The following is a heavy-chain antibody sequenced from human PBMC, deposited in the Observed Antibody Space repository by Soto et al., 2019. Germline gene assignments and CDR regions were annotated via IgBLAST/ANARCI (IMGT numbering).Heavy chain of an antibody. D-gene: IGHD4-4*01. J-gene: IGHJ6*02. CDR3: AREVATTVLYYYYGMDV. CDR2: ISAYNGNT. Sequence: VKVSCKASGYTFTSYGISWVRQAPGQGLEWMGWISAYNGNTNYAQKLQGRVTMTTDTSTSTAYMELRSLRSDDTAVYYCAREVATTVLYYYYGMDVWGQGTTVTAP. CDR1: GYTFTSYG. V-gene: IGHV1-18*01.